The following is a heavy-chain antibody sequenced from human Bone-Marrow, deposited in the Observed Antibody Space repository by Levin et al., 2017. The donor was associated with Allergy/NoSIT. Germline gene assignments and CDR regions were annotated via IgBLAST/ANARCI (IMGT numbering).Heavy chain of an antibody. Sequence: RSQTLSLPCPVSGGSLRSGDYYWSWIRQPPGKGLEWIGYIYYSGSTYYNPSLKSRVTISVDTSKNQFSLKLSSVTAADTAVYYCARDQVTMVRGVSDAFDIWGQGTMVTVSS. V-gene: IGHV4-30-4*01. J-gene: IGHJ3*02. D-gene: IGHD3-10*01. CDR2: IYYSGST. CDR1: GGSLRSGDYY. CDR3: ARDQVTMVRGVSDAFDI.